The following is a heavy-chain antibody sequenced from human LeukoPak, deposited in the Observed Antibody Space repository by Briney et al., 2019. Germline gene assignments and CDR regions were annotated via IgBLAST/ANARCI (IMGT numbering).Heavy chain of an antibody. CDR2: ISGSGGST. Sequence: GGTLRLSCAASGYPFSSYGMSSVPQAPGKGLEWVSAISGSGGSTYYADSVKGRFTITRDNSKNTLYLQMNSLRAEDTAVYYCAKGAYNWFDPWGQGTLVTVSS. V-gene: IGHV3-23*01. CDR1: GYPFSSYG. CDR3: AKGAYNWFDP. D-gene: IGHD1-26*01. J-gene: IGHJ5*02.